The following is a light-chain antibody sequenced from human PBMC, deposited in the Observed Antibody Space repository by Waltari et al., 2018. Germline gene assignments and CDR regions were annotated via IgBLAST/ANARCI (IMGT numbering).Light chain of an antibody. V-gene: IGLV4-69*01. CDR3: QTWGTGIRV. CDR1: SAHSSYA. CDR2: LNSDGSH. Sequence: QLVLTQSPSASASLAASVKLTCTLSSAHSSYAIACHQQQPEKGPRYLMKLNSDGSHSKGDGIPDRFSGSSSGAERYLTISSLQSEDEADYYCQTWGTGIRVFGGGTKLTVL. J-gene: IGLJ3*02.